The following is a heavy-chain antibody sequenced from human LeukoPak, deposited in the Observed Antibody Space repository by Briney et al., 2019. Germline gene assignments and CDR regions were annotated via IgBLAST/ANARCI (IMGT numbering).Heavy chain of an antibody. J-gene: IGHJ6*02. CDR1: GFTVSSNY. CDR2: IYSGGST. V-gene: IGHV3-66*01. CDR3: AREDYYYGMDV. Sequence: GGSLRLSCAASGFTVSSNYMSWVRQAPGKGLEWVSVIYSGGSTYYADSVKGRFTISRDNSKDTLYLQMNSLRAEDTAVYYCAREDYYYGMDVWGQGTTVTVSS.